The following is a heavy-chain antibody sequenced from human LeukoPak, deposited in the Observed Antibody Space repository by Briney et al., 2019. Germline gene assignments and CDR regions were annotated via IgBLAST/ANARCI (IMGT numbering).Heavy chain of an antibody. CDR2: IYSGGST. CDR3: ARALNDYYDSSGYSDY. V-gene: IGHV3-53*01. Sequence: GGSLRLSCAASGFTVSSNYMSWVRQAPGKGLEWVSVIYSGGSTYYADSVKGRFTISRDNSKNTLYLQMNSLRAEDTAVYYCARALNDYYDSSGYSDYWGQGTLVTVSS. D-gene: IGHD3-22*01. J-gene: IGHJ4*02. CDR1: GFTVSSNY.